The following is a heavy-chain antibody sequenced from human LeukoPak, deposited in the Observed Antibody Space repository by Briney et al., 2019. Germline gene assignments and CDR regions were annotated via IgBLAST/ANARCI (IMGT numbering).Heavy chain of an antibody. D-gene: IGHD3-22*01. Sequence: GGSLRLSCAASGFTFSSYSMNWVRQAPGKGREWVSSISSSSSYIYYADSVKGRFTISRDNAKNSLYLQMNSLRAEDTAVYYCARDKLLYYDSSGRDYWGQGTLVTVSS. V-gene: IGHV3-21*01. CDR1: GFTFSSYS. J-gene: IGHJ4*02. CDR2: ISSSSSYI. CDR3: ARDKLLYYDSSGRDY.